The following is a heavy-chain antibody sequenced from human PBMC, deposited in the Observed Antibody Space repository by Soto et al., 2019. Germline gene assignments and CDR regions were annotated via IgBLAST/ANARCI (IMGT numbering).Heavy chain of an antibody. V-gene: IGHV3-15*07. CDR3: SGRGF. Sequence: EVKVVESGGGLVKPGGSVRLSCAASGFSVTDAGINWVRQAPGKGLEWVGRIRSKSGGGTTDYAAPVKSRFTISRDDSQNTVYMQMDSLKTEDTAVYYCSGRGFWGQGTLVTVSS. CDR1: GFSVTDAG. J-gene: IGHJ4*02. CDR2: IRSKSGGGTT.